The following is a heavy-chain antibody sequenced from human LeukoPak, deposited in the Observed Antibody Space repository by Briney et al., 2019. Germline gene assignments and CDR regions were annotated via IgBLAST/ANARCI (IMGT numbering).Heavy chain of an antibody. CDR3: ARDSSMLRGPLVIYYFDF. CDR2: ISGGGDAT. D-gene: IGHD3-10*01. V-gene: IGHV3-23*01. CDR1: DFSFITYA. J-gene: IGHJ4*02. Sequence: PGGSLRLSCAASDFSFITYAMSWVRQAPGKGLEWVSTISGGGDATYYADSVKGRFTISRDNSKNTPYLQMNSLRVEDTAVYYCARDSSMLRGPLVIYYFDFWGQGTLVTVSS.